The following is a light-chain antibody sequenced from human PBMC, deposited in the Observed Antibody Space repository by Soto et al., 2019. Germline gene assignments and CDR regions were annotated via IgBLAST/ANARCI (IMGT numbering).Light chain of an antibody. Sequence: QSVLTQPASVSGSPGQSITISCIGTSSDVGSYHLVSWYQQHPGKAPKLMIYEVSKRPSGVSNRFSGSKSGNTASLTISGLQAEDEADYYCCSYAGSSTLRVFETGNKVTVL. V-gene: IGLV2-23*02. CDR2: EVS. CDR3: CSYAGSSTLRV. CDR1: SSDVGSYHL. J-gene: IGLJ1*01.